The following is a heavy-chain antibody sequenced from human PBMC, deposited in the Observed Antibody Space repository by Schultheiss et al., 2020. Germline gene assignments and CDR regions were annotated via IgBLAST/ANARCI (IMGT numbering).Heavy chain of an antibody. CDR3: AKNRIGSSWFDAFDI. CDR1: GFTFSNAW. Sequence: GGSLRLSCAASGFTFSNAWMSWVRQAPGKGLEWVSAISGSGGSTYYADSVKGRFTISRDNAKNTLYLQMNSLKTEDTAVYYCAKNRIGSSWFDAFDIWGQGTMVTVSS. D-gene: IGHD6-13*01. CDR2: ISGSGGST. J-gene: IGHJ3*02. V-gene: IGHV3-23*01.